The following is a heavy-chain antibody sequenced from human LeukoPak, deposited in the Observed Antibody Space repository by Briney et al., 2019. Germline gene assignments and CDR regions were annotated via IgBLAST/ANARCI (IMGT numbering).Heavy chain of an antibody. CDR2: ISGSGGST. CDR3: AKGYRVSWVPFDY. D-gene: IGHD5/OR15-5a*01. Sequence: GGSLRLSCAASGFTFSSYAMSWVRQAPGKGLEWVSAISGSGGSTYYADSVKGRFTISRDNSKNALYLQMNSLRAEDTAVYYCAKGYRVSWVPFDYWGQGTLVTVSS. J-gene: IGHJ4*02. V-gene: IGHV3-23*01. CDR1: GFTFSSYA.